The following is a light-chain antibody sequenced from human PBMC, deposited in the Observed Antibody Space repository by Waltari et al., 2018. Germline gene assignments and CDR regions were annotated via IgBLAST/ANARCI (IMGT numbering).Light chain of an antibody. CDR1: SSDVGSYDL. J-gene: IGLJ3*02. V-gene: IGLV2-23*02. CDR3: CSYAGNKVFWV. Sequence: QSALTQPASVSGSPGQSITISCTGTSSDVGSYDLFSWYQQHPGKAPKLMIYEVSKRPSGVSNRFSGSKSGNTASLTISGLQAEDEGHYYCCSYAGNKVFWVFGGGTKLTVL. CDR2: EVS.